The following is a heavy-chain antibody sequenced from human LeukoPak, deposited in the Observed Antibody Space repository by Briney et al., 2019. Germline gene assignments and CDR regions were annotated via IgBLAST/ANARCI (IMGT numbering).Heavy chain of an antibody. Sequence: ASVKVSCKASGYTFTSYDINWVRQATGQGLEWMGWMNPNSGNTGYAQKFQGRVTMTRNTSISTAYTELSSLRSEDTAVYYCARGREVLRYFDWLLYPNYWGQGTLVTVSS. CDR1: GYTFTSYD. CDR3: ARGREVLRYFDWLLYPNY. D-gene: IGHD3-9*01. V-gene: IGHV1-8*01. CDR2: MNPNSGNT. J-gene: IGHJ4*02.